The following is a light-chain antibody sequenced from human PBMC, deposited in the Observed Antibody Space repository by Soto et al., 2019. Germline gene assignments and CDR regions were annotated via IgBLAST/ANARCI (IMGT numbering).Light chain of an antibody. J-gene: IGKJ4*01. CDR1: QSVSSN. CDR2: DAS. Sequence: EVVMTQSPATLSVSPGDRATLSCRASQSVSSNLAWYQQKPGQAPRLLIYDASNRATGVPARFSGSGSGTDFTLTVSGLEPEDFAVYFCQQRRNWPLTFGGGTKVDIK. V-gene: IGKV3-11*01. CDR3: QQRRNWPLT.